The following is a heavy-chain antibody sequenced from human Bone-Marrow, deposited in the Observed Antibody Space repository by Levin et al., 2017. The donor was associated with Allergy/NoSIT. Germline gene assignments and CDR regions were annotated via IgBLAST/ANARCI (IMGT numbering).Heavy chain of an antibody. D-gene: IGHD2-21*01. J-gene: IGHJ6*02. V-gene: IGHV5-51*01. CDR1: GYRFTSYW. CDR2: VYPGDSDT. Sequence: HGESLKISCKGSGYRFTSYWIAWVRQMPGKGLEWMGLVYPGDSDTRYSPSFQGQVTFSADKSISTAYLHLRSLKASDTATYFCARRHPAGLQHYPHYGMDVWGQGTTVIVSS. CDR3: ARRHPAGLQHYPHYGMDV.